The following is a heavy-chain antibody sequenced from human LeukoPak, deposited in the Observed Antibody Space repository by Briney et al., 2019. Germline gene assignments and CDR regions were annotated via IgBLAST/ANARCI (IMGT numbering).Heavy chain of an antibody. V-gene: IGHV4-34*01. CDR1: GGSFSGYY. CDR3: ARGRFSSGWSVWYFDL. Sequence: SETLSLTCAVYGGSFSGYYWSWIRQPPGKGLEWIGEINHSGSTNSNPSLKSRVTISVDTSKNHFSLKLSSVTAADTAVYYCARGRFSSGWSVWYFDLWGRGTLVTVSS. J-gene: IGHJ2*01. CDR2: INHSGST. D-gene: IGHD6-19*01.